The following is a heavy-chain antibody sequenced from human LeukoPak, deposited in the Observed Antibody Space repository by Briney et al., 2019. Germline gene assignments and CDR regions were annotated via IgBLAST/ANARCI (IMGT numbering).Heavy chain of an antibody. CDR2: ISAYNGNT. V-gene: IGHV1-18*01. CDR3: AKQGDCTSCYDSSNWFDS. CDR1: GYTFTSYG. J-gene: IGHJ5*01. D-gene: IGHD2-2*01. Sequence: GASVKVSCKASGYTFTSYGISWVRQAPGQGLEWMGWISAYNGNTNYAQKLQGRVTMTTDTSTSTAYMELRSLRSDDTAVYYCAKQGDCTSCYDSSNWFDSWGQGTLVTVPS.